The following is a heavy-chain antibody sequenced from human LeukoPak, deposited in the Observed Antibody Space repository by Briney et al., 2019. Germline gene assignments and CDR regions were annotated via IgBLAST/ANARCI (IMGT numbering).Heavy chain of an antibody. CDR1: GVSVSSGSYY. J-gene: IGHJ4*02. CDR2: IYYSGST. V-gene: IGHV4-61*01. D-gene: IGHD6-13*01. Sequence: PSETLSLTCTVSGVSVSSGSYYWSWIRQPPGKGLEWIGYIYYSGSTNYNPSLKSRVTISVDTSKNQFSLKLSSVTAADTAVYYCARETAGIDYWGQGTLVTVSS. CDR3: ARETAGIDY.